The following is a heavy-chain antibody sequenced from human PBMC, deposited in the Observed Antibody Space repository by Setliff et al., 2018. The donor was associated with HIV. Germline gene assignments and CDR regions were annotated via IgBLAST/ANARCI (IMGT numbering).Heavy chain of an antibody. CDR3: ATYPRPPYDFEY. Sequence: LSLTCTVSGASMSGHYWSWLRQPPGKTLEWIGYVYYTGTTNYNPSLQSRVTISLDMSKSQFSLKLTSATAADTAVYYCATYPRPPYDFEYWGQGNLVTVSS. CDR2: VYYTGTT. D-gene: IGHD3-16*01. J-gene: IGHJ4*02. CDR1: GASMSGHY. V-gene: IGHV4-59*11.